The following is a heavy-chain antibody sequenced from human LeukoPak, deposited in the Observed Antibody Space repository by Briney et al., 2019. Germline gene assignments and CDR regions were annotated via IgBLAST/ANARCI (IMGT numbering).Heavy chain of an antibody. V-gene: IGHV4-34*01. J-gene: IGHJ4*02. CDR2: INHSGST. D-gene: IGHD6-13*01. Sequence: SETLSLTCAVYGGSFSGYYWSWIRQPPGKGLEWIGEINHSGSTNYNPSLKSRVTISVDTSKNQFSLKLSSATAADTAVYYCARDGIAAAGTYHYWGQGTLVTVSS. CDR3: ARDGIAAAGTYHY. CDR1: GGSFSGYY.